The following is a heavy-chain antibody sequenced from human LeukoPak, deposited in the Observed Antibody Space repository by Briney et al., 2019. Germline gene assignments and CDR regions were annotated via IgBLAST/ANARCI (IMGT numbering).Heavy chain of an antibody. CDR3: ARVLRYCSGGNCYSGGLGYMDV. CDR2: MYHSGST. Sequence: PSETLSLTCSVSGYSISSAYYWGWIWQPPGKGLEWIGTMYHSGSTNYNPSLKSRVTISVDTSKNQFSLKLSSVTAADTAVYYCARVLRYCSGGNCYSGGLGYMDVWGKGTTVTISS. D-gene: IGHD2-15*01. J-gene: IGHJ6*03. V-gene: IGHV4-38-2*02. CDR1: GYSISSAYY.